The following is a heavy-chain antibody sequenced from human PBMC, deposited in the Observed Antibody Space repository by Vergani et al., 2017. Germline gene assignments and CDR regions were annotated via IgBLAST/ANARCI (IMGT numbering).Heavy chain of an antibody. CDR3: AIGSGYSSSWGNWFDP. Sequence: QVQLQESGPGLVKPSETLSLTCTVSGGSISSYYWSWIRQPPGEGLVWSGYIYYSGSTNYNPSLKSRVTISVDTSKNRFSLKLSSVTAADTAGYYCAIGSGYSSSWGNWFDPWGQGTLVTVSS. V-gene: IGHV4-59*01. J-gene: IGHJ5*02. CDR1: GGSISSYY. D-gene: IGHD6-13*01. CDR2: IYYSGST.